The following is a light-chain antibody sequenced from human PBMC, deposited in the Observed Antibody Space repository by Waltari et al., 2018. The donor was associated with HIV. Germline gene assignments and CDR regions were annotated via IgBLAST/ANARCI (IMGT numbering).Light chain of an antibody. CDR1: SSNIGAHN. Sequence: QSVLPQPPSASATPGQRLAITCSGSSSNIGAHNANWYQYLPGTAPKLPICGDNPRPSRVPDRFAGSSSCTSASLAISGRQADDEGDYFCAVWDDSLVGSYVFGSGTKVTVL. J-gene: IGLJ1*01. CDR2: GDN. CDR3: AVWDDSLVGSYV. V-gene: IGLV1-44*01.